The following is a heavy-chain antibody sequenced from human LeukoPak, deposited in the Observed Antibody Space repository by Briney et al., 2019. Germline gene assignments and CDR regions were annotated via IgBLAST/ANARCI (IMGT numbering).Heavy chain of an antibody. Sequence: PSEPLTLTCNVPGGSINSYCWSWIRQPPGKGLDWIADIYYSGSTNYNPSLKSRVTITVDTSKNNFSPEFSSLTPSDSPVYYCARHTDSAPLSSLKYWGQGTLVTVSS. CDR3: ARHTDSAPLSSLKY. V-gene: IGHV4-59*08. CDR1: GGSINSYC. CDR2: IYYSGST. J-gene: IGHJ4*02. D-gene: IGHD6-13*01.